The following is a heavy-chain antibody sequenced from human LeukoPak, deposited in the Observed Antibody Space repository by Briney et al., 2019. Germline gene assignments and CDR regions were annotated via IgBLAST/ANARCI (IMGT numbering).Heavy chain of an antibody. Sequence: RGSLTLSCAASGFTFSDYYMSWIRQAPGKGLEWVSYISSSSSYTNYAGSVKGRFTISRDNAKNSLYLQMNSLSAEDTAVYYCARGWELNWFDPWGQGTLVTVSS. V-gene: IGHV3-11*05. D-gene: IGHD1-26*01. CDR1: GFTFSDYY. CDR2: ISSSSSYT. J-gene: IGHJ5*02. CDR3: ARGWELNWFDP.